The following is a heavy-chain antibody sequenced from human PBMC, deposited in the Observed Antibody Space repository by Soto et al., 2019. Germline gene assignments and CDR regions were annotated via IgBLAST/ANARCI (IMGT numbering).Heavy chain of an antibody. V-gene: IGHV3-66*01. Sequence: EVQLVESGGGLVQPGGSLRLSCAASGFTVSSNYMSWVRQAPGKGLEWVSVIYSGGSTYYADSVKGRFTISRDNSKNTLYLQMNSLRAEDTAVYYCASLHCRGGSCPDSWGQGTLVTVSS. CDR2: IYSGGST. J-gene: IGHJ5*01. CDR1: GFTVSSNY. CDR3: ASLHCRGGSCPDS. D-gene: IGHD2-15*01.